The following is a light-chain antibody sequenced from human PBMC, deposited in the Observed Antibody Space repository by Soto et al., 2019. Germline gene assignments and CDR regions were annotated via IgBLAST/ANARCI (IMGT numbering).Light chain of an antibody. CDR3: SSYAGTNNVI. V-gene: IGLV2-8*01. Sequence: QSALTQPPSASGSPGQSVAISCTGTISDVGGYNYVSWYQQHPGNAPKLIIYEVFKRPSGVPDRFSGSKSGNTASLTVSGLQAEDEADYYCSSYAGTNNVIFGRGTKLTVL. CDR1: ISDVGGYNY. J-gene: IGLJ2*01. CDR2: EVF.